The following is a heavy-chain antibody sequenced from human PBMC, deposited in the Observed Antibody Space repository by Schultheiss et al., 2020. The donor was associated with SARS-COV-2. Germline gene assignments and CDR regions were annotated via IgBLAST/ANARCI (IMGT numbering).Heavy chain of an antibody. V-gene: IGHV3-30*12. Sequence: GGSLRLSCAASGFTFSSYGMHWVRQAPGKGLEWVAVIYSGSSTYYADSVKGRFTISRDNSKNTLYLQMNSLRAEDTAVYYCARDPSSGPDYWGQGTLVTVSS. J-gene: IGHJ4*02. CDR3: ARDPSSGPDY. CDR1: GFTFSSYG. CDR2: IYSGSST. D-gene: IGHD3-22*01.